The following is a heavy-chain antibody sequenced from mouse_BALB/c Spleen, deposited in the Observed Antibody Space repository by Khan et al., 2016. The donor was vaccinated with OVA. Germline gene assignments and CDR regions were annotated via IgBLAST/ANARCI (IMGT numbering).Heavy chain of an antibody. V-gene: IGHV3-2*02. J-gene: IGHJ2*01. CDR2: IGYSGGT. CDR1: GYSITSDNA. Sequence: EVQLVESGPGLLKPSKSLSLTCTVTGYSITSDNAWNWIRQFPGNKLEWMAYIGYSGGTTYNQSLRSRISITRDKSKNTFFLQLNTVTTEDSATYSFACGRLLHRHPYYFDYWGQGTTLTVSS. CDR3: ACGRLLHRHPYYFDY. D-gene: IGHD1-1*01.